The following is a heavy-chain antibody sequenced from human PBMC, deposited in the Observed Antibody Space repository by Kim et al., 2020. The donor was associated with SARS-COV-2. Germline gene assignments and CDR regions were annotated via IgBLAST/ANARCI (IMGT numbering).Heavy chain of an antibody. D-gene: IGHD3-10*01. Sequence: GGSLRLSCEASGFTFTNHPMSWVRQAPGRGLEWVSLIDGSGGGTYYADSVKGRFTISRDNSKNSVSLQMSSLRVDDMAIYYCARELRADSSAMDYWGHGTLVTVSS. CDR3: ARELRADSSAMDY. CDR1: GFTFTNHP. V-gene: IGHV3-23*01. J-gene: IGHJ4*01. CDR2: IDGSGGGT.